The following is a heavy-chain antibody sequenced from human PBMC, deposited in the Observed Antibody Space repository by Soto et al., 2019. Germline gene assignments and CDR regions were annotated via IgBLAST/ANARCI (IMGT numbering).Heavy chain of an antibody. Sequence: AASVKVSCKASGGTFSSYAISWVRQAPGQGLEWMGGIIPIFGTANYAQKFQGRVTITADKSTSTAYMELSSLRSEDTAVYYCASQQRYVDIVATPSPYFDYWGQGTLVTVSS. CDR2: IIPIFGTA. D-gene: IGHD5-12*01. J-gene: IGHJ4*02. CDR3: ASQQRYVDIVATPSPYFDY. V-gene: IGHV1-69*06. CDR1: GGTFSSYA.